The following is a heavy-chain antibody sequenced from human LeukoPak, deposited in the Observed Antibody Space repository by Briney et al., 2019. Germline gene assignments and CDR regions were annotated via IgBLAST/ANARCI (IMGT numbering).Heavy chain of an antibody. CDR1: GYTFTSYD. CDR2: MSPNSGNT. V-gene: IGHV1-8*01. J-gene: IGHJ6*02. Sequence: ASVKVSCKASGYTFTSYDINWVRQATGQGLEWMGWMSPNSGNTGYAQKFQGRVTMTRDTSISTAYMELNSLRSEDTAVYYCARDHDVVVVAATYYYYYGMDVWGQGTTVTVSS. CDR3: ARDHDVVVVAATYYYYYGMDV. D-gene: IGHD2-15*01.